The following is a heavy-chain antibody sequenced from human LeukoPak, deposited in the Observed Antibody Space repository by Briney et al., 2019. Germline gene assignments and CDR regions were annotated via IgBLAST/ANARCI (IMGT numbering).Heavy chain of an antibody. CDR1: GGSISSSSYY. J-gene: IGHJ4*02. D-gene: IGHD2-2*01. CDR2: IYYSGST. V-gene: IGHV4-39*01. CDR3: ARQRYQLQFDY. Sequence: SQTLSLTCTVSGGSISSSSYYWGWIRQPPGKGLEWIGSIYYSGSTYYNPSLKSRVTMSVDTSKNQFSLKLSSVTAADTAVYYCARQRYQLQFDYWGQGTLVTVSS.